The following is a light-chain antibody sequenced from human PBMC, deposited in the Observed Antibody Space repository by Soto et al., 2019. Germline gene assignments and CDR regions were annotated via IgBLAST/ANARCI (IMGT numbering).Light chain of an antibody. Sequence: DIQMPQSPSSLSASVGDRVTITCRASQGISSWLAWYQQKPGKAPKLLIYDASTLESGVPLRFSGSGSGTEFTLTISSLQPDDVATYYCQQYNNFRWTFGQGTKVDIK. CDR3: QQYNNFRWT. V-gene: IGKV1-5*01. CDR2: DAS. CDR1: QGISSW. J-gene: IGKJ1*01.